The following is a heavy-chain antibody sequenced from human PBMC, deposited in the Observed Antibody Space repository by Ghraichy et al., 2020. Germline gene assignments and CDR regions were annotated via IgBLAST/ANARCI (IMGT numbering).Heavy chain of an antibody. CDR1: GFTFSNYG. V-gene: IGHV3-33*01. J-gene: IGHJ5*02. Sequence: GGSLRLSCAASGFTFSNYGMHWVRQAPGKGLEWVAVIWYDGTNKYYADSVKGRFTISRDNSKNTLYLQMNSLRAEDTAVYYCASAYSGSYHWSQGTLVTVSS. D-gene: IGHD1-26*01. CDR2: IWYDGTNK. CDR3: ASAYSGSYH.